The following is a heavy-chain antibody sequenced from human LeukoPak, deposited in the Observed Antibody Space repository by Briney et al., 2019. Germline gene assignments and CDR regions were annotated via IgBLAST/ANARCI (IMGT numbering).Heavy chain of an antibody. CDR1: GFTINIYA. J-gene: IGHJ3*01. D-gene: IGHD4-17*01. V-gene: IGHV3-23*01. Sequence: PGGSLRLSCAPSGFTINIYAMTWVRQAPGKGLEWVSSITVNGGGISYADSVKGRFTISRDNSKNTLYLQMSSLRAEDTAVYYCAKDPNGDYVGAFDGWDQGIRVTVSS. CDR3: AKDPNGDYVGAFDG. CDR2: ITVNGGGI.